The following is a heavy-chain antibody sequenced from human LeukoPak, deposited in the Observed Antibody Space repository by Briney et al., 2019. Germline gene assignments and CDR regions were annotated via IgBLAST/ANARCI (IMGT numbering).Heavy chain of an antibody. Sequence: GSLRLSCAASGFTFSSYAMSWIRQPPGKGLEWIGEINHSGSTNYNPSLKSRVTISVDTSKNQFSLKLSSVTAADTAVYYCARVKGYGGNPEYFQHWGQGTLVTVSS. J-gene: IGHJ1*01. CDR2: INHSGST. D-gene: IGHD4-23*01. CDR3: ARVKGYGGNPEYFQH. V-gene: IGHV4-34*01. CDR1: GFTFSSYA.